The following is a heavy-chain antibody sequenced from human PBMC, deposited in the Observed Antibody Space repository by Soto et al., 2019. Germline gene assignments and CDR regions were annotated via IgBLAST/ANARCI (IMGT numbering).Heavy chain of an antibody. J-gene: IGHJ4*02. CDR2: IDPSGGIT. Sequence: QVQLSQFGAEVKKPGASVKVSCKASGYSFTNFHIHWVRQAPGQGLEWMGMIDPSGGITRDAQRLQGIIPMTRYASTSTVYMELRSLTSEDTAVYYCARYVIGHENYETICYYFEHWGQGTLVTFSS. V-gene: IGHV1-46*01. CDR3: ARYVIGHENYETICYYFEH. D-gene: IGHD3-22*01. CDR1: GYSFTNFH.